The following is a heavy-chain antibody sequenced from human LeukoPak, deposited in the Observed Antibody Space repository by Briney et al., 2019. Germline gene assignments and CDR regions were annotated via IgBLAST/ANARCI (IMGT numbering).Heavy chain of an antibody. D-gene: IGHD1-26*01. CDR2: INPTSGAT. CDR3: AREDPDRELSGGSYVWV. CDR1: GYTFTVYY. Sequence: GASVKVSCKPSGYTFTVYYIHWVRQAPRQGLEWMGWINPTSGATNYAPKFQGRVTMTRDMSTSTVYMELSSLRSEDTAVYYCAREDPDRELSGGSYVWVWGQGTLVTVSS. V-gene: IGHV1-2*02. J-gene: IGHJ4*02.